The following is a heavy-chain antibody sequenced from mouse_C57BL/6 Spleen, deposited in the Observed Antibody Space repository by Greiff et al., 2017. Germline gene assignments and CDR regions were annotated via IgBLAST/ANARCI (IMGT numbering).Heavy chain of an antibody. CDR1: GFTFSDYY. CDR3: ARTTVGYFDV. D-gene: IGHD1-1*01. J-gene: IGHJ1*03. Sequence: EVKLMESEGGLVQPGSSMKLSCTASGFTFSDYYMAWVSQVPEKGLEWVANINPDGSSPYYLDSLKSRFIISRDNAKNILYLQMSSLKSGDTATYYCARTTVGYFDVWGTGTTVTVSS. CDR2: INPDGSSP. V-gene: IGHV5-16*01.